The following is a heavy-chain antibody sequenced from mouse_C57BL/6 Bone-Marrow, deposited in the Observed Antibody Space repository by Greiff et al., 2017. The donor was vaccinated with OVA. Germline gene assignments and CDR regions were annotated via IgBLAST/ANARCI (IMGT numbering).Heavy chain of an antibody. CDR2: INPGSGGT. CDR3: AREGTY. J-gene: IGHJ2*01. Sequence: QVQLQQSGAELVRPGTSVKVSCKASGYAFTNYLIEWVKQRPGQGLEWIGVINPGSGGTNYNEKFKGKATLTADKSSSTAYMQLSSLTSEDSAVYFCAREGTYWGQGTTLTVSS. CDR1: GYAFTNYL. V-gene: IGHV1-54*01.